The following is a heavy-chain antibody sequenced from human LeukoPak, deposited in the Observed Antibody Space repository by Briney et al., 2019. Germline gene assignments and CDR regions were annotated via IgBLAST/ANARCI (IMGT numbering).Heavy chain of an antibody. J-gene: IGHJ5*02. CDR1: GGSFSGYY. Sequence: PSETLSLTCAVYGGSFSGYYWSWIRQPPGKGLEWIGEINHSGSTNYNPSLKSRVTISVDTSKNQFSLKLSSVTAADTAVYYCARGKPPYGDPHFDAWGQGTLVAVSS. CDR2: INHSGST. CDR3: ARGKPPYGDPHFDA. D-gene: IGHD4-17*01. V-gene: IGHV4-34*01.